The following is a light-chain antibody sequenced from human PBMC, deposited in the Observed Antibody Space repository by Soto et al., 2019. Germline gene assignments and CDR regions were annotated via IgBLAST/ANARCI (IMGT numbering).Light chain of an antibody. V-gene: IGKV1-5*01. Sequence: DIQMTHSPSTLSASVGERVTITCRASQSVSNWLAWYQHKPGKAPKLLIYDVSSLESGVPSRFSGSGSGTEFILTISSLQPDDFATYYCQQYDSYSWTFGQGTKVDIK. J-gene: IGKJ1*01. CDR3: QQYDSYSWT. CDR2: DVS. CDR1: QSVSNW.